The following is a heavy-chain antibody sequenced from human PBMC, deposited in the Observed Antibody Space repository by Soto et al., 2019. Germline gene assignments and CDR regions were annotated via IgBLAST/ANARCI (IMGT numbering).Heavy chain of an antibody. CDR2: IKHCGCT. CDR3: ARKQVAVVVAASPSCFDP. D-gene: IGHD2-15*01. J-gene: IGHJ5*02. Sequence: QVQLQQWGAGLLKPSETLSLTCAVYGGSSSGYYWSWIRQPPGKGLEWLGEIKHCGCTNYNPSLKSRVTISLDTSKNQCALKLSSVTAADTAVYYCARKQVAVVVAASPSCFDPWGQGTLVTVSS. CDR1: GGSSSGYY. V-gene: IGHV4-34*01.